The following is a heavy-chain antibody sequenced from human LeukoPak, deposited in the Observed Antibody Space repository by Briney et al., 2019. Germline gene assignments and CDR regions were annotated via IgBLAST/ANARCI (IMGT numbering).Heavy chain of an antibody. Sequence: KPSETLSLTCTVSGGSISSYYWSWIWQPAGKGLEWIGRIYTSGSTNYNPSLKSRVTMSVDTSKNQFSLKLSSVTAADTAVYYCARDRPVGAIDAFDIWGQGTMVTVSS. V-gene: IGHV4-4*07. CDR3: ARDRPVGAIDAFDI. CDR1: GGSISSYY. J-gene: IGHJ3*02. CDR2: IYTSGST. D-gene: IGHD1-26*01.